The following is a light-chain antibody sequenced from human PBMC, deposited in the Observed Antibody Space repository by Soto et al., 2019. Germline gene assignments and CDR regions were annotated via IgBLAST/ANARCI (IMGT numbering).Light chain of an antibody. Sequence: EIVLPHSPGTLSLSPWERVTLSCRASQSVGSRYLAWYQQKPGQAPRLLIYAASTRATGIPDRFSGSGSGTEFTLTISSLQSEDFSVYYCQQYNNWPLTFGEGTKVDIK. CDR2: AAS. CDR3: QQYNNWPLT. CDR1: QSVGSRY. J-gene: IGKJ4*01. V-gene: IGKV3D-15*01.